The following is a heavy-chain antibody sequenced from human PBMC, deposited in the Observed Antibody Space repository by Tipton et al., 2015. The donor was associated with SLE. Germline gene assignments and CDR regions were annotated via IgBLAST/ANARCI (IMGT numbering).Heavy chain of an antibody. Sequence: TLSLTCTVSGGSISSYYWSWIRQPPGKGLELIGNIYTSGSTNINPSLKSRATISVDTSKNQLSLKLTSVTAADTAVYYCAANMEGTGTPTGWGQGTRVTVSS. D-gene: IGHD1-7*01. J-gene: IGHJ4*02. V-gene: IGHV4-4*08. CDR3: AANMEGTGTPTG. CDR2: IYTSGST. CDR1: GGSISSYY.